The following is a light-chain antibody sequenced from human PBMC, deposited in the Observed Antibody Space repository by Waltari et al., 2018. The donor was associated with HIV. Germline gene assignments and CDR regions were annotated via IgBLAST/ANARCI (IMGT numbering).Light chain of an antibody. CDR1: RGDVGTYNY. V-gene: IGLV2-14*01. Sequence: QSALTQPAAVSGSPGQSITISCTVARGDVGTYNYVSWYQQLPGKAPKLIIYEVSNRPSGLSNRFSGSKSGNTASLTISGLQAEDEGYYYCSSYTSRDTFVFGTGTEVTVL. CDR2: EVS. J-gene: IGLJ1*01. CDR3: SSYTSRDTFV.